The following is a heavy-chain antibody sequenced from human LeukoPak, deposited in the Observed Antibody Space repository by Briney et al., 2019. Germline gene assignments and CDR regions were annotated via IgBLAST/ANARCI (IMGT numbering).Heavy chain of an antibody. CDR3: ARDIYDSSGYYYGPFDY. CDR1: GFTFSSYW. V-gene: IGHV3-74*01. CDR2: INTDGSST. D-gene: IGHD3-22*01. J-gene: IGHJ4*02. Sequence: PGGSLRLSCAASGFTFSSYWMHWVRQAPGKGLVWVSHINTDGSSTSYADSVKGRFTISRDNAKNTLYLQMNSLRAEDTAVCYCARDIYDSSGYYYGPFDYWGQGTLVTVSS.